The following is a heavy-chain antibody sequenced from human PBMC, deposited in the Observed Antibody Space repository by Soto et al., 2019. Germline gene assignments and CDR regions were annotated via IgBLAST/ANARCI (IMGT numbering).Heavy chain of an antibody. CDR2: ISSSDNII. CDR3: ARDRGYHDSSGYFDS. J-gene: IGHJ4*02. V-gene: IGHV3-11*01. Sequence: GVYLRLSCAASGFPFIDYYMSWIRQALGKGLEWVSYISSSDNIIYYADSVKGRFTISRDNAKNSLYLQMNSLRAEGTAVYYCARDRGYHDSSGYFDSGGQGTLLNVSS. D-gene: IGHD3-22*01. CDR1: GFPFIDYY.